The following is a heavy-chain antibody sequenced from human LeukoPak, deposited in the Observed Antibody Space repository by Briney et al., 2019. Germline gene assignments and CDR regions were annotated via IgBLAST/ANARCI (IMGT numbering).Heavy chain of an antibody. J-gene: IGHJ4*02. CDR1: GFTVSGTY. CDR3: ARGGGAFCGGDCRRTFDY. V-gene: IGHV3-53*01. Sequence: GGSLRLSCAPSGFTVSGTYMSWVRQAPGKGLEWISVIYSGGSTYYADSVKGRFTISRDNSKNTLYLQMNSLRVEDTAVYYCARGGGAFCGGDCRRTFDYWGQGTLVTVSS. CDR2: IYSGGST. D-gene: IGHD2-21*02.